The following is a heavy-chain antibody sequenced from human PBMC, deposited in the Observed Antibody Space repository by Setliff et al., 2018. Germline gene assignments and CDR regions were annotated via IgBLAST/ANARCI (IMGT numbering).Heavy chain of an antibody. CDR2: IYTSGST. D-gene: IGHD1-26*01. CDR1: GGSISNYY. J-gene: IGHJ3*02. V-gene: IGHV4-4*07. CDR3: ARKGISALSGAFDM. Sequence: PSETLSLTCTVSGGSISNYYWSWIRQPAGKGPEWIGRIYTSGSTNYNPSPKSRVTMSVDTSKNQFSLKLSSVTAADTAVYCCARKGISALSGAFDMWGQGTMVTVSS.